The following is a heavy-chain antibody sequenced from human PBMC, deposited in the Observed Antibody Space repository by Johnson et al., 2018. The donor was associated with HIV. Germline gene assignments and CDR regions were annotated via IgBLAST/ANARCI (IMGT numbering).Heavy chain of an antibody. CDR2: ISYDASTN. J-gene: IGHJ3*02. V-gene: IGHV3-30*14. D-gene: IGHD4-17*01. CDR1: AFTFSSYA. Sequence: QVQLVESGGGVVQPGRSLRLSCAASAFTFSSYAMHWVRQAPGKGLEWVAVISYDASTNYYADSVKGRFTISRDDSKSTLYLQMGWLRSEDTALYYCTRKCDYAQGFDIWGPGTLVTVSS. CDR3: TRKCDYAQGFDI.